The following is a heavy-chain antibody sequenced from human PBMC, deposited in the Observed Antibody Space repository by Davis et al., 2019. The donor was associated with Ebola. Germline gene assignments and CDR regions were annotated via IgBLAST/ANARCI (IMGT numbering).Heavy chain of an antibody. D-gene: IGHD6-13*01. V-gene: IGHV3-64D*06. CDR1: GFTFSSYA. Sequence: GESLKISCSASGFTFSSYAMHWVRQAPGKGLEYVSAISSNGGSTYYADSVKGRFTISRDNSKNTLYLQMSSLRAEDTAVYYCVKGRIAAAGTWGQGTLVTVSS. CDR3: VKGRIAAAGT. CDR2: ISSNGGST. J-gene: IGHJ5*02.